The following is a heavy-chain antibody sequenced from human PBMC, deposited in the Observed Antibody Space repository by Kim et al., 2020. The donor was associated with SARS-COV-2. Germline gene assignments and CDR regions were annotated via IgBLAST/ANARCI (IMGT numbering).Heavy chain of an antibody. CDR3: ARAGRQIAVAGTDY. D-gene: IGHD6-19*01. J-gene: IGHJ4*02. V-gene: IGHV5-51*01. Sequence: RPSFQSQVTISADRSISTAYLQWSSLKASDTAMYYCARAGRQIAVAGTDYWGQGTLVTVSS.